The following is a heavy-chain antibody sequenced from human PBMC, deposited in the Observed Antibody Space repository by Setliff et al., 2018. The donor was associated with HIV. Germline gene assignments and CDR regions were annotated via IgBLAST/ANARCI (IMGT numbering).Heavy chain of an antibody. Sequence: ASVKVSCKASGYTLTGHYLHWVRQAPGQGLEWLGWVNPNSGDAIYAKNFQCRVTMTRDTSINAAYMELRGLRSDDTAVYYCARNFGLSPSGKYYYYYGMDIWGQGTTVTVSS. D-gene: IGHD3-10*01. V-gene: IGHV1-2*02. CDR2: VNPNSGDA. CDR3: ARNFGLSPSGKYYYYYGMDI. J-gene: IGHJ6*02. CDR1: GYTLTGHY.